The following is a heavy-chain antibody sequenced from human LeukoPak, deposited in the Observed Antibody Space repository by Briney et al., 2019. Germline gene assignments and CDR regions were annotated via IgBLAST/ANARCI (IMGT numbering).Heavy chain of an antibody. V-gene: IGHV4-39*07. CDR3: ARVPSDGSLDY. Sequence: SETLSLTCTVSGGSISSSSYYWGWVRQPPGKGLEWIGSIYYSGSTYYNPSLKSRVTISVDTSKNQFSLKLSSVTAADTAVYYCARVPSDGSLDYWGQGTLVTVSS. D-gene: IGHD5-24*01. CDR1: GGSISSSSYY. J-gene: IGHJ4*02. CDR2: IYYSGST.